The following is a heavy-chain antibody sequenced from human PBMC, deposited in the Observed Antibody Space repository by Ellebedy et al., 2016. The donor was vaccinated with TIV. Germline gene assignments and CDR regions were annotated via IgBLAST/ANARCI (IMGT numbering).Heavy chain of an antibody. V-gene: IGHV4-59*05. CDR2: IYYSGST. CDR1: GGSISSYY. Sequence: SETLSLXCTVSGGSISSYYWSWIRQPPGKGLEWIGSIYYSGSTYYNPSLKSRVTISVDTSKNQFSLKLSSVTAADTAVYYCARLPYGSSFPFDYWGQGTLVTVSS. D-gene: IGHD6-6*01. CDR3: ARLPYGSSFPFDY. J-gene: IGHJ4*02.